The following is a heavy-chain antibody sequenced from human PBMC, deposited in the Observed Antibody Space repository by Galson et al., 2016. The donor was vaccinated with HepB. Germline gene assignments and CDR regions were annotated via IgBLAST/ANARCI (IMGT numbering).Heavy chain of an antibody. CDR3: LRAWSSFVF. D-gene: IGHD2-15*01. CDR1: GGPINNYY. V-gene: IGHV4-59*01. CDR2: VGTIGDT. J-gene: IGHJ4*02. Sequence: ETLSLTCTVAGGPINNYYWHWIQQPPGKGLEGVGFVGTIGDTRYNPSLWGRITIPLDTPKNQFSLKLNSLTSADTAVYYCLRAWSSFVFWRQGTLVTVSS.